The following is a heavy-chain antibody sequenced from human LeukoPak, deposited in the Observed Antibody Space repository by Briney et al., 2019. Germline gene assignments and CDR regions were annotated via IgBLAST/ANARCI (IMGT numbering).Heavy chain of an antibody. D-gene: IGHD4-23*01. Sequence: AASVKVSCKASGYTFTRYAINWVRQAPGQGLEWMGWINTNTGNPTYAQGFTGRFVFSLDTSVSTAYLQISSLKAEDTAVYYCARFTVVTPYYFWGQGTLVTVSS. CDR3: ARFTVVTPYYF. CDR2: INTNTGNP. V-gene: IGHV7-4-1*02. J-gene: IGHJ4*02. CDR1: GYTFTRYA.